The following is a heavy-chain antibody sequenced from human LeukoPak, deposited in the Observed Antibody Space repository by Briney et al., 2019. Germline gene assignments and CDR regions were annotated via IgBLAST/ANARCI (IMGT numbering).Heavy chain of an antibody. V-gene: IGHV3-49*05. CDR1: GFTFGDYA. D-gene: IGHD4-11*01. CDR3: TGVSKEYYYYYYMDV. Sequence: KAGGSLRLSCTASGFTFGDYAMSWFRQAPGKGLEWVGFIRSKGYGRTTEYAASVKCRFTISRDDSKSIAYLQMNSLRTEDTAVYYCTGVSKEYYYYYYMDVWGKGTTVTVSS. CDR2: IRSKGYGRTT. J-gene: IGHJ6*03.